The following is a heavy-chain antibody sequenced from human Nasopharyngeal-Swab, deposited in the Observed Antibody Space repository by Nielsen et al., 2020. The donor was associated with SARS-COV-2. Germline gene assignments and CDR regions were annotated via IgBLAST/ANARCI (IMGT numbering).Heavy chain of an antibody. V-gene: IGHV1-69*06. Sequence: SVKVSCKDSEGTFSSYAISWERQSPGQGLEWMGGIIPIFGTANYAQKFQGRFTITADKSTSTAYVELSSLRSEDTAVYYCAKVGAFRGNYGDYEVYWGQGTLVTVSS. D-gene: IGHD4-17*01. CDR3: AKVGAFRGNYGDYEVY. CDR1: EGTFSSYA. CDR2: IIPIFGTA. J-gene: IGHJ4*02.